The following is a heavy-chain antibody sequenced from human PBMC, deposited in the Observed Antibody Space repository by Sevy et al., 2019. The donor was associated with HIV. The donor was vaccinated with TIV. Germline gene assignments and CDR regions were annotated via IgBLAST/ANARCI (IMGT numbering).Heavy chain of an antibody. V-gene: IGHV3-23*01. CDR2: ISGSGGST. J-gene: IGHJ6*02. CDR3: AKGDITFYGLDV. CDR1: GFTFSTYA. Sequence: GGSLRLSCAASGFTFSTYAMSWVRQAPGKGLEWVSAISGSGGSTYYADSMEGRFIISRDKSKNTLYLQMNSLRAEDTAVYYCAKGDITFYGLDVWGQGTTVTVSS.